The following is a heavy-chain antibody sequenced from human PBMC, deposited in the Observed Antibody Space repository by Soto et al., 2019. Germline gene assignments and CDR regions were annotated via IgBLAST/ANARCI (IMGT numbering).Heavy chain of an antibody. CDR3: AKTVVAYWYFDL. CDR1: GFTFNSYV. J-gene: IGHJ2*01. Sequence: EVQLLESGGGLEEPGGSLRLSCAVSGFTFNSYVMSWVRQAPGKGLEWVSGISSSGGSTYYADSVKGRFTISRDNSKNTLYLQMNSLRGEDTAVYYCAKTVVAYWYFDLWGRGTLVTVSS. CDR2: ISSSGGST. V-gene: IGHV3-23*01. D-gene: IGHD2-15*01.